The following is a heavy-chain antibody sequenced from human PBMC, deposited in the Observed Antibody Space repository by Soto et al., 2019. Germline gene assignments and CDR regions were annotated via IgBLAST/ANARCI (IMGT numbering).Heavy chain of an antibody. CDR2: INHSGST. J-gene: IGHJ4*02. D-gene: IGHD6-6*01. V-gene: IGHV4-34*01. CDR1: GGSFSGYY. CDR3: ARGGITARPSRFDY. Sequence: SETLSLTCAVYGGSFSGYYWSWIRQPPGKGLEWVGEINHSGSTNYNPSLKSRVTISVDTSKNQFSLNLSSVTAADTAVYYCARGGITARPSRFDYWGQGTLVTVSS.